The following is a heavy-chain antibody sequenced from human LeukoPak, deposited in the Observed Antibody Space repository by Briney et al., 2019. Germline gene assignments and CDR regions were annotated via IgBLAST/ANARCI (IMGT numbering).Heavy chain of an antibody. CDR2: IYYSGST. D-gene: IGHD2-15*01. CDR1: GGSISSYY. J-gene: IGHJ5*02. Sequence: SETLSLTCTVSGGSISSYYWSWIRQPPGKGLEWIGYIYYSGSTNYNPSLKSRVTISVDTSKNQFSLKLSSVTAADTAVYYCARAAGYCSGGSCFGVNWFDPWGQGTLVTVSS. V-gene: IGHV4-59*08. CDR3: ARAAGYCSGGSCFGVNWFDP.